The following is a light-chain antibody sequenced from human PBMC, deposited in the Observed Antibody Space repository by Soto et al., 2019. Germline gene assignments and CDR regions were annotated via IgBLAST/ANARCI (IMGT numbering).Light chain of an antibody. Sequence: DIQMTQSPSSLSASVGDRVTITCRASQSISSYLNWYQQKPGKAPKLLIYAASSLQSGVPSRFSGSGSGTDCTLTISSLQPEDFATYYCQQSYSTRLTFGGGTKVEIK. CDR3: QQSYSTRLT. CDR2: AAS. V-gene: IGKV1-39*01. CDR1: QSISSY. J-gene: IGKJ4*01.